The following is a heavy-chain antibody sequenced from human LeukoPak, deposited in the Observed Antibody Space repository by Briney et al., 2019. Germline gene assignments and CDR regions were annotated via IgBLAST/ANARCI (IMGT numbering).Heavy chain of an antibody. CDR1: GFTFSDYY. Sequence: PGGSLRLSCAASGFTFSDYYMTWISQAPGKGLEWVSYISSSSNNIHYANSVRGRFTISRDNAKNSVYLQMNSLRAEDTAIYYCARAAGWFDPWGQGTLVTVSS. CDR3: ARAAGWFDP. V-gene: IGHV3-11*01. J-gene: IGHJ5*02. CDR2: ISSSSNNI.